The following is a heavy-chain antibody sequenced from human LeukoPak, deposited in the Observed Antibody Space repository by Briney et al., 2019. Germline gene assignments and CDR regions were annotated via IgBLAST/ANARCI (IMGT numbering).Heavy chain of an antibody. J-gene: IGHJ5*02. Sequence: ASVKVSCKASGYTFTGYYMHWVRQAPGQGLEWMGWINPNSGGTNYAQKFQGRVTMTRDTSTSAVYMELSSLRSEDTAVYYCAREYYYDSSGPNWFDPWGQGTLVTVSS. CDR2: INPNSGGT. CDR1: GYTFTGYY. V-gene: IGHV1-2*02. CDR3: AREYYYDSSGPNWFDP. D-gene: IGHD3-22*01.